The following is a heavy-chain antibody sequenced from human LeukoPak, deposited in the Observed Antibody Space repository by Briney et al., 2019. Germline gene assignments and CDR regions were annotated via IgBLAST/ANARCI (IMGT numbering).Heavy chain of an antibody. CDR3: AKDRFYLAARRNNWFDP. CDR1: GFTFSSYA. CDR2: ISGSGGST. Sequence: GGSLRLSCAASGFTFSSYAMSWVRQAPGKGLEWVSAISGSGGSTYYADSVKGRFTISRDNSKNTLYLQMNSLRAEDTAVYYCAKDRFYLAARRNNWFDPWGQGTLVTVSS. D-gene: IGHD6-6*01. J-gene: IGHJ5*02. V-gene: IGHV3-23*01.